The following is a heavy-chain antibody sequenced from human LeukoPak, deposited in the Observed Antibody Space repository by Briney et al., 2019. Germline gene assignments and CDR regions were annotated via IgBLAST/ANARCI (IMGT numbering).Heavy chain of an antibody. CDR1: GYTFTSYG. D-gene: IGHD3-10*01. CDR2: ISAYNGNT. V-gene: IGHV1-18*01. Sequence: ASVKVSCKASGYTFTSYGISWVRQAPGQGLEWMGWISAYNGNTNYAQKLQGRVTMTTDTSTSTAYMELRSLRSDDTAVYYCARSGLWFGELLETYYMDVWGKGTTVTISS. CDR3: ARSGLWFGELLETYYMDV. J-gene: IGHJ6*03.